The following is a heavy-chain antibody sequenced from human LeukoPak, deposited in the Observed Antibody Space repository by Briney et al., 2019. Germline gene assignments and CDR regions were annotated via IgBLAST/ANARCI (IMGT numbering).Heavy chain of an antibody. J-gene: IGHJ5*02. Sequence: SETLSLTCAVYGGSFSGYYWSWIRQPPGKGLEWIGEINHSGSTNYNPSLKSRVTISVDTSKNQFSLKLSSVTAADTAVYYCARRVTMVRGVTRNWFDPWGQGTLVTVSS. CDR1: GGSFSGYY. D-gene: IGHD3-10*01. V-gene: IGHV4-34*01. CDR3: ARRVTMVRGVTRNWFDP. CDR2: INHSGST.